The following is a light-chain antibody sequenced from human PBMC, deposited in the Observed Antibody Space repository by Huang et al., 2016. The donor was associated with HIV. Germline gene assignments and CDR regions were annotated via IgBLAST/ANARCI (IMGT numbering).Light chain of an antibody. J-gene: IGKJ4*01. CDR1: QSLLHINGYTF. CDR3: MQALQTPPT. CDR2: LGF. Sequence: IVLTQSPLSLPVTPGEPASISCRSSQSLLHINGYTFLDWYLQKPGQSPQLLIHLGFGRAAGDPDRFSGSGSATDFKLKISRVEAEDVGVYYCMQALQTPPTFGGGTKVGIK. V-gene: IGKV2-28*01.